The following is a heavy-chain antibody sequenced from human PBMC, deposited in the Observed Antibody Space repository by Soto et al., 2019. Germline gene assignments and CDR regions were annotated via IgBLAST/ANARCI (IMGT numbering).Heavy chain of an antibody. Sequence: SETLSLTCTVSGGSISYDSYWSWIRQTPGKGLEWIGYIYHTGNTYYNPSLRSRVSISVDKSKSQFSLKLSSVTAADTAVYFCARDEYQLLSSVSWFDSWGQGTLVTVSS. J-gene: IGHJ5*01. V-gene: IGHV4-30-4*01. D-gene: IGHD2-2*01. CDR3: ARDEYQLLSSVSWFDS. CDR1: GGSISYDSY. CDR2: IYHTGNT.